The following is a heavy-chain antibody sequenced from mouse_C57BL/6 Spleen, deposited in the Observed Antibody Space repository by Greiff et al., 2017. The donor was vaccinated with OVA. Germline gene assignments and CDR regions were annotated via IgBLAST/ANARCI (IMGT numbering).Heavy chain of an antibody. J-gene: IGHJ4*01. CDR1: GFTFSSYA. CDR3: ARDIYGNLYAMDY. V-gene: IGHV5-4*01. D-gene: IGHD2-1*01. CDR2: ISDGGSYT. Sequence: DVKLVESGGGLVKPGGSLKLSCAASGFTFSSYAMSWVRQTPEKRLEWVATISDGGSYTYYPDNVKGRFTISRDNAKNNLYLQMSHLKSEDTAMYYCARDIYGNLYAMDYWGQGTSVTVSS.